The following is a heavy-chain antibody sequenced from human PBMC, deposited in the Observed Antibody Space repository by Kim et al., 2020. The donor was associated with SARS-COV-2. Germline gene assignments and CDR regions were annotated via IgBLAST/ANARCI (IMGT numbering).Heavy chain of an antibody. Sequence: VKGRFTVSRDNAKNSLYLQMNSLRAEDTAVYYWAGRYCSSTTCYRPTWFDPWGQGTLVTVSS. D-gene: IGHD2-2*02. CDR3: AGRYCSSTTCYRPTWFDP. V-gene: IGHV3-11*06. J-gene: IGHJ5*02.